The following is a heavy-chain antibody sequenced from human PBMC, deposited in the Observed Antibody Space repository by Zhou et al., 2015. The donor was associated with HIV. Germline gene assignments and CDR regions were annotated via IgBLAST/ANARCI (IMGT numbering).Heavy chain of an antibody. CDR1: GGTFSSYA. V-gene: IGHV1-69*01. Sequence: QVQLVQSGAEVKKPGSSVKVSCKASGGTFSSYAISWVRQAPGQGLEWMGGIIPIFGTANYAQKFQGRVTITADESTSTAYMELSSLRSEDTAVYYCARNNLPRMVQGDRRFDYWGQGTLVTVSS. J-gene: IGHJ4*02. CDR3: ARNNLPRMVQGDRRFDY. CDR2: IIPIFGTA. D-gene: IGHD3-10*01.